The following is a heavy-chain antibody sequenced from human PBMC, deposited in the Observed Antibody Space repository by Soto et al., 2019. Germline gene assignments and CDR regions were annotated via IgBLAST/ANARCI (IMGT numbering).Heavy chain of an antibody. D-gene: IGHD6-19*01. CDR1: GFTFSDYY. CDR3: ARHNSGWSNQFAY. J-gene: IGHJ4*02. Sequence: PGGSLRLSCAASGFTFSDYYMSWVRQAPGKGLEWISYISSSGTTIYYADYVKGRFFISRDNAKNSLSLQMNSLRADDTAVYYCARHNSGWSNQFAYWGQGTVVTVSS. CDR2: ISSSGTTI. V-gene: IGHV3-11*01.